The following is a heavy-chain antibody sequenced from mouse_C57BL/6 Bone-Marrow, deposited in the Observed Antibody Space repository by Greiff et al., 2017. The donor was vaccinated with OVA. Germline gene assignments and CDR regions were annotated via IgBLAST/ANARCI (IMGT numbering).Heavy chain of an antibody. V-gene: IGHV1-61*01. J-gene: IGHJ1*03. CDR2: IYPSDSET. CDR3: ARGGYYPYFDV. Sequence: QVQLQQSGAELVRPGSSVKLSCKASGYTFTSYWMDWVKQRPGQGLEWIGNIYPSDSETHYNQKFKDKATLTVDKSSSTAYMQLSSLTSEDSAVYYCARGGYYPYFDVWGTGTTVTVSS. CDR1: GYTFTSYW. D-gene: IGHD2-3*01.